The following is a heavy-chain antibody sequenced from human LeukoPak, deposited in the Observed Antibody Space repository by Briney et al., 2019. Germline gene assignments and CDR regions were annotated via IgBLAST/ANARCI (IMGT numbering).Heavy chain of an antibody. CDR3: ARYYYDSSGYYYVDY. D-gene: IGHD3-22*01. CDR1: GYTFTSYG. CDR2: ISAYNGNT. J-gene: IGHJ4*02. Sequence: ASVKVSCKASGYTFTSYGISWARQAPGQGLEWMGWISAYNGNTNYAQKLQGRVTMTTDTSTSTAYMELRSLRSDDTAVYYCARYYYDSSGYYYVDYWGQGTLVTVSS. V-gene: IGHV1-18*01.